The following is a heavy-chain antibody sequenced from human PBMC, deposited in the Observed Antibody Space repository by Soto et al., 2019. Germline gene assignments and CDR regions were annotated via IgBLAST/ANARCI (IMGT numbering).Heavy chain of an antibody. CDR1: GFTFSSCG. D-gene: IGHD6-19*01. CDR3: AKDGVAGDTLDY. Sequence: QVQLVESGGGVVQPGRSLRLSCAASGFTFSSCGMHWVRQAPGKGLEWVALISYDGNNKHYVDSVKGRFTISRDNSKNPLYLQMNSLRAEDTAVYYCAKDGVAGDTLDYWGQGTLVTVSS. V-gene: IGHV3-30*18. J-gene: IGHJ4*02. CDR2: ISYDGNNK.